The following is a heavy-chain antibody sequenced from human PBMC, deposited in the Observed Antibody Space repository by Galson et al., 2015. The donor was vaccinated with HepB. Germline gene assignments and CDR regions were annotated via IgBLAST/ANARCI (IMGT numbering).Heavy chain of an antibody. Sequence: SLRLSCAASGFTFTYYAMSWVRQAPGKGLEWVSAISGSGGSTYYADSVKGRFTISRDNSKNTLYLQMNSLRAEDTAVYYCAKANILTGYYAYYFDYWGQGTLVTVSS. D-gene: IGHD3-9*01. J-gene: IGHJ4*02. V-gene: IGHV3-23*01. CDR2: ISGSGGST. CDR1: GFTFTYYA. CDR3: AKANILTGYYAYYFDY.